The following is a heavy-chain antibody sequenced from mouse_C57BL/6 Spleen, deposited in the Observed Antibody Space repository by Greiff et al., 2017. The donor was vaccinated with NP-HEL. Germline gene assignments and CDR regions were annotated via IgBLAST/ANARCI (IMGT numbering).Heavy chain of an antibody. D-gene: IGHD2-1*01. CDR2: INPNNGGT. V-gene: IGHV1-18*01. J-gene: IGHJ3*01. CDR3: ARRGGNYAY. CDR1: GYTFTDYN. Sequence: VQLQQSGPELVKPGASVKIPCKASGYTFTDYNMDWVKQSHGKSLEWIGDINPNNGGTIYNQKFKGKATLTVDKSSSTAYMELRSLTSEDTAVYYCARRGGNYAYWGQGTLVTVSA.